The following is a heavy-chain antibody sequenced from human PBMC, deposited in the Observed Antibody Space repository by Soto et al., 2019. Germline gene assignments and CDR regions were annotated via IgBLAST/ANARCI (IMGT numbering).Heavy chain of an antibody. J-gene: IGHJ4*02. Sequence: ASVKVSCKASGYTFTSYYMHWVRQAPGQGLEWMGIINPSGGSTSYAQKFQGRVTMTRDTSTSTVYMELSSLRSEDTAVYCCARYSPVAAALDYWGQGTLVTVSS. CDR1: GYTFTSYY. V-gene: IGHV1-46*01. CDR3: ARYSPVAAALDY. CDR2: INPSGGST. D-gene: IGHD6-13*01.